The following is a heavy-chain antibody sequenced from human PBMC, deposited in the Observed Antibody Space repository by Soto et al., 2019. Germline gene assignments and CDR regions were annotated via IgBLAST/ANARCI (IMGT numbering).Heavy chain of an antibody. D-gene: IGHD2-2*01. J-gene: IGHJ4*02. CDR2: INHSGST. Sequence: QVQLQQWGAGLLKPSETLSLTCAVYGGSFSGYYWSWIRQPPGKGLEWIGEINHSGSTNYNPSLKIRVTTSVDTSKNQFSLKLSSVTAADTAVYYCARGGDIVVVPSLDYWGQGTLVTVSS. CDR1: GGSFSGYY. CDR3: ARGGDIVVVPSLDY. V-gene: IGHV4-34*01.